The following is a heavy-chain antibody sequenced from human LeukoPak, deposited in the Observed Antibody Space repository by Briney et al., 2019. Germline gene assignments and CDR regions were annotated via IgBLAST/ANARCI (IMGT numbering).Heavy chain of an antibody. Sequence: GRSLRLSCAASGFTFSSYGMHWVRQAPGKGLVWVSRIYTDGSRTNYADSVWGRFTISRDNAKNTLYLQLDSLRAEDTAVYYCARGDHVGYFLDYWGQGTLVTVSS. CDR1: GFTFSSYG. CDR3: ARGDHVGYFLDY. J-gene: IGHJ4*02. CDR2: IYTDGSRT. D-gene: IGHD1-26*01. V-gene: IGHV3-74*01.